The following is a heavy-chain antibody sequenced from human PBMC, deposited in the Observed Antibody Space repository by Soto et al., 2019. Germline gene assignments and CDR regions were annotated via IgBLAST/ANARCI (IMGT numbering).Heavy chain of an antibody. CDR2: IFYSGST. Sequence: SETLSRTCSVSVGSGSGHYWTWIRQSPGKGLEWIGYIFYSGSTNYNPSLKIRVTISVDTSKNQFSLKMSSVTAADTAVYYCARVGSSGLSPDYLDRGTLVSVSS. V-gene: IGHV4-59*02. D-gene: IGHD3-22*01. J-gene: IGHJ4*02. CDR1: VGSGSGHY. CDR3: ARVGSSGLSPDY.